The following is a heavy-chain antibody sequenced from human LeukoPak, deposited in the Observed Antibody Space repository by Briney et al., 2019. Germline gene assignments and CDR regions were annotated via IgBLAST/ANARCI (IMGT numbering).Heavy chain of an antibody. CDR1: GFTFSLYN. V-gene: IGHV3-30*04. J-gene: IGHJ6*02. CDR3: ARGGASNGYQYGMDV. D-gene: IGHD5-12*01. CDR2: ISFGGSPT. Sequence: GGSLRLSCAGSGFTFSLYNMHWVRQAPGKGLEWVALISFGGSPTYYADSVRGRFTISRDNSKNTLFLQMSSLKAEDTAVYFCARGGASNGYQYGMDVWGQGTTVSVSS.